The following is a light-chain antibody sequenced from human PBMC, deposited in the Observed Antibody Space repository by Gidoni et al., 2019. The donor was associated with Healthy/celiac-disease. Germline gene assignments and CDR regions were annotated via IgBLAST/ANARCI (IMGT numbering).Light chain of an antibody. Sequence: QSALTQPASVSGSPGQSITLSCTGTSSDVGGYNYVSWYQQHPGKAPKLMIYDVSNRPSGVSNRVSGSKSGNTASLTISGLQAEDEADYYCSSYTSSSTRVFGGGTKLTVL. CDR3: SSYTSSSTRV. CDR1: SSDVGGYNY. J-gene: IGLJ2*01. V-gene: IGLV2-14*01. CDR2: DVS.